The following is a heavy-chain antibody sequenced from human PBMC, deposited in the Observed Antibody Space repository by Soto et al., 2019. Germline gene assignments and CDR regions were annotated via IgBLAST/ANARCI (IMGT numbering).Heavy chain of an antibody. J-gene: IGHJ6*03. Sequence: EVQLLESGGGLVQPGGSLRLSCAASGFTFSSYAKSWVRQAPGKGLEWVSAISGSGGSTYYADSVKGRFTISRDNSKNTLYLQMNSLRAEDTAVYYCAKITTIFWGFSHMDVWGKGTTVTVSS. CDR1: GFTFSSYA. CDR2: ISGSGGST. CDR3: AKITTIFWGFSHMDV. V-gene: IGHV3-23*01. D-gene: IGHD3-9*01.